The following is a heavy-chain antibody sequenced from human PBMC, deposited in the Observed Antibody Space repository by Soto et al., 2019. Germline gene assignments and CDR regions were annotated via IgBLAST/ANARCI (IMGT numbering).Heavy chain of an antibody. V-gene: IGHV2-5*02. CDR1: GFSITTSGVG. CDR3: ARRPVPVTAVPSKWIDP. CDR2: IYWDDDK. D-gene: IGHD2-21*02. Sequence: QITLKESGPPLVKSTQTLTLTCTLSGFSITTSGVGVAWIRQPPGKALEWLALIYWDDDKRYSPSLKSRLTITKDASKNQVVLTMTDMDPLDSATYYCARRPVPVTAVPSKWIDPWGQGTLVTVSS. J-gene: IGHJ5*02.